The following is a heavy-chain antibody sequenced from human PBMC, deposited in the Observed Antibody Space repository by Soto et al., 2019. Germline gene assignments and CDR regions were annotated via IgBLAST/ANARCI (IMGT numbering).Heavy chain of an antibody. CDR3: ARGEAASP. J-gene: IGHJ5*02. D-gene: IGHD2-15*01. V-gene: IGHV1-8*01. CDR1: GYTFTNYD. CDR2: MNPNSGYA. Sequence: QVQLVQSGAEVRKPGASVKVSCKASGYTFTNYDINWVRQATGQGLEWMGWMNPNSGYAAYAQKFQGRVTMTRSTSTSTAYVEVSSLRSDDTAVYYCARGEAASPWGQGTLVTVSS.